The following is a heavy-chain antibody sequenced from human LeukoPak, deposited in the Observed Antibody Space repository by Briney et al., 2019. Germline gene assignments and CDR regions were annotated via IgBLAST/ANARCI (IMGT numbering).Heavy chain of an antibody. Sequence: SETLSLTCTVSGGSISSYYWSWIRQPPGKGLEWIGYLYSSGSTNYNPSLKSRVTISVDTSKNHFSLKLSSVTAADTAVYYCARLGYNYGYYVFDYWGQGTLVTVSS. CDR2: LYSSGST. V-gene: IGHV4-59*01. CDR1: GGSISSYY. J-gene: IGHJ4*02. D-gene: IGHD5-18*01. CDR3: ARLGYNYGYYVFDY.